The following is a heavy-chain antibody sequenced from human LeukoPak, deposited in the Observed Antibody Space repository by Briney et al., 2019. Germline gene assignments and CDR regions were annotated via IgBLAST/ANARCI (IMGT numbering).Heavy chain of an antibody. J-gene: IGHJ4*02. CDR3: ASMVVPSTYYFDY. Sequence: ETLSLTCTVSTGSINNRNYYWAWIRQSPGKGPEWIGSIYHSGSTYNNPSLTRRVTLSIDTSKSQFSLELSPLTPADTATYYCASMVVPSTYYFDYWGQGLLVTVS. CDR2: IYHSGST. D-gene: IGHD3-10*01. CDR1: TGSINNRNYY. V-gene: IGHV4-39*01.